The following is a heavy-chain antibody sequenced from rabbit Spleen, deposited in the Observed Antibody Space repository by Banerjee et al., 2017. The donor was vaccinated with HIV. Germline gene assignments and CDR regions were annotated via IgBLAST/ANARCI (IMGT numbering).Heavy chain of an antibody. CDR2: IYAGSSGST. J-gene: IGHJ6*01. D-gene: IGHD1-1*01. V-gene: IGHV1S40*01. Sequence: QSLEESGGDLVKPGASLTLTCTASGFSFSSNYYMCWVRQAPGKGLEWIACIYAGSSGSTYYASWAKGRFTISKTSSTTVTLQMTSLTVADTATYFCARCSGHDYWCYYGMDLWGQGTLVTVS. CDR3: ARCSGHDYWCYYGMDL. CDR1: GFSFSSNYY.